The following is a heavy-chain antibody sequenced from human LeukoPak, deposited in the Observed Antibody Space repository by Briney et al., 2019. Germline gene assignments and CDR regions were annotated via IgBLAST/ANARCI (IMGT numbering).Heavy chain of an antibody. V-gene: IGHV4-61*02. CDR3: ARGRRDGYNYKGCWFDP. D-gene: IGHD5-24*01. CDR2: IYTRGGA. CDR1: GGSLSSGSYY. J-gene: IGHJ5*02. Sequence: SQTLSLTCTVSGGSLSSGSYYWSWIRQPAGKGLEWVGRIYTRGGANYNPSLKSRVTISVYTSKNQFSLKLSSVTAADTAVYYCARGRRDGYNYKGCWFDPWGQGTLVTVSS.